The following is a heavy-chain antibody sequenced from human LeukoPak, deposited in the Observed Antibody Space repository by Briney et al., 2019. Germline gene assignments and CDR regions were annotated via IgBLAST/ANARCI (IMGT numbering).Heavy chain of an antibody. CDR1: GGSISSYY. V-gene: IGHV4-59*01. D-gene: IGHD3-22*01. J-gene: IGHJ6*03. CDR3: AREGLNVYSSGYSGYYYYMDV. Sequence: PSETLSLTCTVSGGSISSYYWSWIRQHPGKGLEWIGYIYYSGSTNYNPSLKSRVTISVDTSKNQFSLKLSSVTAADTAVYYCAREGLNVYSSGYSGYYYYMDVWGKGTTVTISS. CDR2: IYYSGST.